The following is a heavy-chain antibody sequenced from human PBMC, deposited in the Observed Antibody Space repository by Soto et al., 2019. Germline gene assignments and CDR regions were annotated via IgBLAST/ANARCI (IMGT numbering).Heavy chain of an antibody. CDR1: GGSFKSGSYS. CDR3: ARDFAYFDS. D-gene: IGHD3-3*01. V-gene: IGHV4-61*01. Sequence: SATLSLTCTVSGGSFKSGSYSWSWIRQPPGKGLEWIGYVYHTGRTSYNPSLKSRVSISMDTSKNQFSLNLDSVTAADTAVYFCARDFAYFDSWGQGTLVTVSS. J-gene: IGHJ4*02. CDR2: VYHTGRT.